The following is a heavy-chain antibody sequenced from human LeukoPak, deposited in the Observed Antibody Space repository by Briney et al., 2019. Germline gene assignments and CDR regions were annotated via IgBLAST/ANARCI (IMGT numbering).Heavy chain of an antibody. D-gene: IGHD1-26*01. J-gene: IGHJ6*02. Sequence: GASVKVSCKASGGTFSSYAISWVRQAPGQGLEWMGGIIPIFGTANYAQKFQGRVTITADESTSTAYMELRSLRSDDTAVYYCARWDLYYYYGMDVWGQGTTVTVSS. CDR2: IIPIFGTA. V-gene: IGHV1-69*13. CDR1: GGTFSSYA. CDR3: ARWDLYYYYGMDV.